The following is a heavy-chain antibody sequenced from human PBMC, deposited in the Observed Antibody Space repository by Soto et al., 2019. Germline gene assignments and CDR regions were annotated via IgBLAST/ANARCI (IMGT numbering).Heavy chain of an antibody. CDR1: GFTFSGYY. D-gene: IGHD3-10*01. V-gene: IGHV3-11*01. CDR2: ISSSGSTI. J-gene: IGHJ6*02. Sequence: GGSMRLACPASGFTFSGYYMSWIRQAPGKGLEWVSYISSSGSTIFYADSVKGRFTISRDNTKNSLYLQMNSLRAEDTAVYYCARGGSSRYYAMDVWGQGTTVTVSS. CDR3: ARGGSSRYYAMDV.